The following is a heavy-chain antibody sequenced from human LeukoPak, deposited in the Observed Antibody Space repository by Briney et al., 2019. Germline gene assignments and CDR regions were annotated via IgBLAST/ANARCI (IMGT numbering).Heavy chain of an antibody. V-gene: IGHV1-18*01. CDR3: ARDRYYDSSGYYSEYYFDY. Sequence: ASVKVSCKASGYTFTSYGISWVRQAPGQGLEWMGWISAYNGNTNYAQKLQGRVTMTTDTSTSTAYMELRGLRSDDTAVYYCARDRYYDSSGYYSEYYFDYWGQGTLVTVSS. CDR1: GYTFTSYG. J-gene: IGHJ4*02. CDR2: ISAYNGNT. D-gene: IGHD3-22*01.